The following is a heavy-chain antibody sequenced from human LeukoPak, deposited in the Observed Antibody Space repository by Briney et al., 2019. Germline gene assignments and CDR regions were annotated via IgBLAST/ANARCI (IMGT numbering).Heavy chain of an antibody. Sequence: SETLSLTCTVSGGSVTNYYWSWIRQPPGKGLEWIGYIYYSGSTNYNPSLKSRVTISVDTSKNQFSLKLSSVTAADTAVYYCARGLIFPTGFTAARPGYYYGMDVWGQGTTVTVSS. CDR2: IYYSGST. CDR3: ARGLIFPTGFTAARPGYYYGMDV. CDR1: GGSVTNYY. V-gene: IGHV4-59*02. J-gene: IGHJ6*02. D-gene: IGHD6-6*01.